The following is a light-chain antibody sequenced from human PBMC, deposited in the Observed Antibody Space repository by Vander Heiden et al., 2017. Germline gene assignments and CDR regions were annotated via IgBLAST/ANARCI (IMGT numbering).Light chain of an antibody. Sequence: AIKMTQSPSSLSASVGDRDIITCRASQGITNDLGWYQQKPGNAPKLLIYAASPLQSGFPSRFSGSGSGTDFTLTISSLQPEDFATYYCLQDYNYPLTFGGGTKVEIK. CDR2: AAS. V-gene: IGKV1-6*01. CDR1: QGITND. J-gene: IGKJ4*01. CDR3: LQDYNYPLT.